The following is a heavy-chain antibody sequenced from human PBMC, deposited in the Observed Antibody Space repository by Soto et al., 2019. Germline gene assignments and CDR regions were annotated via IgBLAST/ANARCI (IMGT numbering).Heavy chain of an antibody. J-gene: IGHJ6*02. Sequence: QVQLVQSGAEVKKPGASVKVSCKASGYTFTGYYMHWVRQAPGQGLEWMGWINPNSGGTNYAQKFQGWVTMTRDTSISTAYMELSRLRSDDTAVYYCARDRGEHYYYYGMDVWGQGTTVTVSS. CDR2: INPNSGGT. V-gene: IGHV1-2*04. CDR1: GYTFTGYY. D-gene: IGHD2-21*01. CDR3: ARDRGEHYYYYGMDV.